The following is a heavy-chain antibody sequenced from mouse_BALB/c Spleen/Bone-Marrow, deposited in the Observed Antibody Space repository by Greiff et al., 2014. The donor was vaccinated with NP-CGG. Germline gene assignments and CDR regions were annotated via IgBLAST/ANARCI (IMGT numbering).Heavy chain of an antibody. Sequence: ECGGGLVQPGGSRKLSCAASGFTFSSFGMHWVRQAPEKGLEWVAHISSGSSSIYYTDTVKGRFTISRDNPKSTLFLQMTSLRSEDTAIYYCTRWGYAGDYYAMDYWGQGTSVTVSS. V-gene: IGHV5-17*02. CDR3: TRWGYAGDYYAMDY. CDR1: GFTFSSFG. CDR2: ISSGSSSI. J-gene: IGHJ4*01. D-gene: IGHD2-14*01.